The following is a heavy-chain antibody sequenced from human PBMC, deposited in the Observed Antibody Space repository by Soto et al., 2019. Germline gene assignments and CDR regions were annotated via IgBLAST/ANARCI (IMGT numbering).Heavy chain of an antibody. Sequence: FVTLSLTCTVSGGSISSSSYYWGWIRQPPGKGLEWIGSIYYSGSTYYNPSLKSRVTISVDTSKNHFSLKLSSVTAADAAVYYGASLPPYRGYDAHFFEQWAQGTVVTVSA. D-gene: IGHD5-12*01. J-gene: IGHJ4*02. CDR1: GGSISSSSYY. CDR3: ASLPPYRGYDAHFFEQ. V-gene: IGHV4-39*01. CDR2: IYYSGST.